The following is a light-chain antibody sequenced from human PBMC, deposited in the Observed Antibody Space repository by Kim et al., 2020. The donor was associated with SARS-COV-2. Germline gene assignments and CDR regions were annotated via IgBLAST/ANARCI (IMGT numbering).Light chain of an antibody. CDR1: QDIMNS. J-gene: IGKJ2*01. CDR2: TAS. Sequence: DVQMTQSPSSLSSSVGDRVTITCRASQDIMNSLAWYQQEPGKAPKLLLYTASRLESGVPSRFSGSGSGTDYSLTISGLLPEDFATYYCQQYFRSPYTFGQGTTLEI. V-gene: IGKV1-NL1*01. CDR3: QQYFRSPYT.